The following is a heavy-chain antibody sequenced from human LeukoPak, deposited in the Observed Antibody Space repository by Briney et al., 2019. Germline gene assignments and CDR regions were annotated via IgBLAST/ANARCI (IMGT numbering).Heavy chain of an antibody. CDR3: ARSHIAVAGTFDY. CDR1: GFTFSSYS. J-gene: IGHJ4*02. CDR2: ISSSSSYI. Sequence: PGGSLRLSCAASGFTFSSYSMNWVRQAPGKGLEWVSSISSSSSYIYYADSVKGRFTISRDNAKNSLYLQMNSLRAEDTAVYYCARSHIAVAGTFDYWGQGTLVTVPS. V-gene: IGHV3-21*01. D-gene: IGHD6-19*01.